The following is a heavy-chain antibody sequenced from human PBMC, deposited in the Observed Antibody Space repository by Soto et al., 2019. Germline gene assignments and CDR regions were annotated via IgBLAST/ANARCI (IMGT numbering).Heavy chain of an antibody. CDR2: MNPKSGNT. D-gene: IGHD4-17*01. CDR3: ASSTVTTSIF. J-gene: IGHJ4*02. CDR1: GYIFTSYE. Sequence: QVQLVQSGAEVKKPGASVKVSCKASGYIFTSYEINWVRQATGQGLEWMGWMNPKSGNTGYAQKFPGRSNLTENHPIRTGHMEVSQLKSEDHAVYYCASSTVTTSIFWGQGTLVTVSS. V-gene: IGHV1-8*01.